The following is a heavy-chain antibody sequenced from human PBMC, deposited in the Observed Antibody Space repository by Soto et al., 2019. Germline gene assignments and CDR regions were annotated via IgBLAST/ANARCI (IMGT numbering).Heavy chain of an antibody. CDR1: GFSLSTSGVG. D-gene: IGHD3-10*01. CDR3: AHRDYYGSRSYYNLPGSWFDP. CDR2: ISLDDDK. J-gene: IGHJ5*02. Sequence: QITLKESGPTLVKPTQTLTLTCTFSGFSLSTSGVGVCWIRQPPGKALEWLALISLDDDKRYSPSLKSRLTITKDNSKNQVVLTMTNMDPVDTATYYCAHRDYYGSRSYYNLPGSWFDPWGQGTLVTVSS. V-gene: IGHV2-5*02.